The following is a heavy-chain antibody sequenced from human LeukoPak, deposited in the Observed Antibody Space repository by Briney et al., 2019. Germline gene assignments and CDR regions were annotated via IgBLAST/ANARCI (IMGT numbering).Heavy chain of an antibody. CDR2: INPNSGGT. CDR3: VRDTRGAEAADDPFDI. CDR1: GYTFTGYY. J-gene: IGHJ3*02. V-gene: IGHV1-2*06. D-gene: IGHD6-13*01. Sequence: ASVKVSCKASGYTFTGYYMHWVRQAPGQGLEWMGRINPNSGGTNYAQKFQGRVTMTRDTSISTAYMELGSLRSEDTAVYYCVRDTRGAEAADDPFDIWGQGTMVTVSS.